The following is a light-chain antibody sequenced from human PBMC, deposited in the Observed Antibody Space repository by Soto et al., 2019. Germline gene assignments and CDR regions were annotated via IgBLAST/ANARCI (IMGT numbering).Light chain of an antibody. CDR2: GAS. CDR1: QSLNRN. V-gene: IGKV3D-15*01. J-gene: IGKJ3*01. Sequence: EILMTQSPATLSVSPGERATLSCRASQSLNRNLAWYQQKPGQAPRLIIYGASTRASGSPARFCGSGSGTEFTLIISSMQSEDFALYYCQHYNDWPPAFTFGPGTKVDL. CDR3: QHYNDWPPAFT.